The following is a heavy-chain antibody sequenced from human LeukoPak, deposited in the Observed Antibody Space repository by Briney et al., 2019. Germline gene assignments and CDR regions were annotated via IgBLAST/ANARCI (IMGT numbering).Heavy chain of an antibody. D-gene: IGHD3-22*01. Sequence: ASVKVSCKASGYTFTSYYMHWVRQAPGQGLEWMGIINPSGGSTSYAQKFQGRVTMTRDTSTSTVYMELSSLRSEDTAVYYCARVPSGRGLYDSSPQGYYYYGMDVWGQGTTVTVSS. CDR2: INPSGGST. CDR1: GYTFTSYY. CDR3: ARVPSGRGLYDSSPQGYYYYGMDV. J-gene: IGHJ6*02. V-gene: IGHV1-46*01.